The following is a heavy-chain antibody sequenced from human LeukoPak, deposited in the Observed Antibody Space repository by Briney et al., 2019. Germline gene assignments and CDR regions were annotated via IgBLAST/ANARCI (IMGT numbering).Heavy chain of an antibody. V-gene: IGHV1-24*01. CDR1: GYTLTELS. D-gene: IGHD5-12*01. CDR3: ATVINNPIVATIGWGY. Sequence: ASVKVSCKVSGYTLTELSMHWVRQAPGKGLEWMGGFDPEDGETSYAQKFQGRITMTEDTSTDTAYMELSSLRSEDTAVYYCATVINNPIVATIGWGYWGQGTLVTVSS. CDR2: FDPEDGET. J-gene: IGHJ4*02.